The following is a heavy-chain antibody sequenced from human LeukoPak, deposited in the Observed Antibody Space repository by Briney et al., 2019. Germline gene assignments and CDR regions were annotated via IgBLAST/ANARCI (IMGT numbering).Heavy chain of an antibody. CDR3: DGSSNDYYFDY. J-gene: IGHJ4*02. Sequence: SETLSLTCTVSGGSISSSSYYWGWIRQPPGKGLEWIGSIYYSGRTYYNPSLKSRVTISVDTSKNQFSLKLSSVTAADTAVYYFDGSSNDYYFDYWGQGTLVTVSS. CDR1: GGSISSSSYY. D-gene: IGHD1-1*01. CDR2: IYYSGRT. V-gene: IGHV4-39*01.